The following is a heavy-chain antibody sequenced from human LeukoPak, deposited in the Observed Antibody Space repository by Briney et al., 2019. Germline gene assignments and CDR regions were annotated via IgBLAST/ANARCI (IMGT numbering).Heavy chain of an antibody. V-gene: IGHV5-51*03. D-gene: IGHD3-10*01. CDR3: VSLFRHSSDGGVDQ. Sequence: GESLYISCTSSGYAFPKYGIGWMRQLPGKGLEWMGIIYPGDSDTRYSPSSQGQVTMSADTSSGTAYLQWSSLQASDTAMYYCVSLFRHSSDGGVDQWGQGTLVTVSS. CDR2: IYPGDSDT. J-gene: IGHJ4*02. CDR1: GYAFPKYG.